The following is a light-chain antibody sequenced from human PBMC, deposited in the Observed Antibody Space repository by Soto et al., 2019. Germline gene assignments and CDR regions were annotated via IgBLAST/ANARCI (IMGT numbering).Light chain of an antibody. V-gene: IGKV3-15*01. Sequence: EILMTQSPATLSVSPGERATLSCWASQSVRNNLAWYQQRPGQAPRLLIYGASTRATGIPARFSGSGSETEFTLTISSLQSEDFAVYYCQQYNNWPPITFGQGTRLEIK. CDR1: QSVRNN. CDR3: QQYNNWPPIT. CDR2: GAS. J-gene: IGKJ5*01.